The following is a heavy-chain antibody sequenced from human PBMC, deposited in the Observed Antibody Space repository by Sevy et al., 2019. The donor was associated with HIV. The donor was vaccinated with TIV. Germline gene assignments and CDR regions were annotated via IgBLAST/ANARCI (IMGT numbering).Heavy chain of an antibody. CDR2: ISGSGGST. CDR1: GFTFSSYA. Sequence: GESLKISCAASGFTFSSYAMSWVRQAPGKGLEWVSAISGSGGSTYYADSVKGRFTISRDNSKNTLYLQMNSLGAEDTAVYYCAKAVAGTLLEDYWGQGTLVTVSS. V-gene: IGHV3-23*01. CDR3: AKAVAGTLLEDY. J-gene: IGHJ4*02. D-gene: IGHD6-19*01.